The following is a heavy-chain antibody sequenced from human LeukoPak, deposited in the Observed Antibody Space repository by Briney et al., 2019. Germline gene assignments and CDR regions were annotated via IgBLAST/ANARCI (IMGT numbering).Heavy chain of an antibody. Sequence: SETLSLTCTVSGGSISSSSYYWGWIRQPPGKGLEWIGSIYYSGSTYYNPSLKSRVTISVDTSKNQFSLKLSSVTAADTAVYYCASRVTTTSGYAFDIWGQGTMVTVSS. D-gene: IGHD4-11*01. J-gene: IGHJ3*02. CDR2: IYYSGST. CDR1: GGSISSSSYY. CDR3: ASRVTTTSGYAFDI. V-gene: IGHV4-39*07.